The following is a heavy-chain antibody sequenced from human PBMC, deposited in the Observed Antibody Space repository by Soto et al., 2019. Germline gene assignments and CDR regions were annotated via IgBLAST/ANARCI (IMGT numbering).Heavy chain of an antibody. D-gene: IGHD5-18*01. Sequence: EVQLVESGGGLVQPGGSLRLSCAASGFTFRTYWLSWVRQVPGTGLEWVANINLDGSEKNYVDSVKGRFTISRDNARNSLYLQISSLRAEDTALYYCARDGSTSWYSYDYHGMDVWGQGTTVTVSS. CDR3: ARDGSTSWYSYDYHGMDV. CDR1: GFTFRTYW. V-gene: IGHV3-7*05. CDR2: INLDGSEK. J-gene: IGHJ6*02.